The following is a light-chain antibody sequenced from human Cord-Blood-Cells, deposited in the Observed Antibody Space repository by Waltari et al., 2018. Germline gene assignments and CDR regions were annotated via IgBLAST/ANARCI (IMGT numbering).Light chain of an antibody. CDR1: SSDVGGYHY. V-gene: IGLV2-8*01. CDR2: AVS. CDR3: SSYAGSNYV. J-gene: IGLJ1*01. Sequence: QSALTQPPSASGSPGQSVTISCPGTSSDVGGYHYVSWYQQHPGNAPKLMIYAVSKRPSGVPDRFSGSKSGNTASLTVSGLQAEDEADYYCSSYAGSNYVFGTGTKVTVL.